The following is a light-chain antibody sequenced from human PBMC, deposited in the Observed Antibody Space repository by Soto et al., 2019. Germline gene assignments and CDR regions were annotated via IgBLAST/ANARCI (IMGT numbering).Light chain of an antibody. CDR2: GAS. CDR3: QQYDNWWT. J-gene: IGKJ1*01. Sequence: EIVLTQSPATLSVSPGERATLSCRASQSISSLLAWYQQKPGQAPRLLIFGASVRATGVPDRFSGSGSGTEFTLTISSLHSEDFGVYYCQQYDNWWTFGQGTKVDIK. CDR1: QSISSL. V-gene: IGKV3-15*01.